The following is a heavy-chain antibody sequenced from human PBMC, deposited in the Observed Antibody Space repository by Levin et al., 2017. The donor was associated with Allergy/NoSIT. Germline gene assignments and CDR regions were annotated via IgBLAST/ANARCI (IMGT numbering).Heavy chain of an antibody. D-gene: IGHD3-3*01. Sequence: GESLKISCAASGFTFSSYSMNWVRQAPGKGLEWVSSISSSSSYIYYADSVKGRFTISRDNAKNSLYLQMNSLRAEDTAVYYCARDRPYYDFWSGYSGRAPPLTYYYYYGMDVWGQGTTVTVSS. CDR3: ARDRPYYDFWSGYSGRAPPLTYYYYYGMDV. CDR1: GFTFSSYS. CDR2: ISSSSSYI. V-gene: IGHV3-21*01. J-gene: IGHJ6*02.